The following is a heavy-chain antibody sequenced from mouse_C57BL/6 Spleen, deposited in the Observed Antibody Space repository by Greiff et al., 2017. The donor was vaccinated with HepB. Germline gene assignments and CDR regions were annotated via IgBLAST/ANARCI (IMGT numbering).Heavy chain of an antibody. D-gene: IGHD1-3*01. Sequence: QVQLQQSGPELVKPGASVKISCKASGYAFSSSWMNWVKQRPGKGLEWIGRIYPGDGDTNYNGKFKGKATLTADKSSSTAYMQLSSLTSEDSAVYFCVRRGVGLYFDYWGQGTTLTVSS. V-gene: IGHV1-82*01. CDR1: GYAFSSSW. CDR2: IYPGDGDT. CDR3: VRRGVGLYFDY. J-gene: IGHJ2*01.